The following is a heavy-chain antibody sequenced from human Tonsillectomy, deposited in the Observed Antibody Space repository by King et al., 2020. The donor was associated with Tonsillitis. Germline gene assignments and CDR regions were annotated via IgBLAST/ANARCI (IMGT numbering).Heavy chain of an antibody. J-gene: IGHJ4*02. CDR1: GFTFSSYA. D-gene: IGHD2-2*01. CDR2: IYSGGSST. Sequence: VQLVESGGGLVQPGGSLRLSCAASGFTFSSYAMSWVRQAPGKGLEWVSVIYSGGSSTYYADSVKGRFTISRDNSKNTLYLQMNSLRGEDTAVYYCAKSGFSSTSCYYLREYFDYWGQGTLVTVSS. CDR3: AKSGFSSTSCYYLREYFDY. V-gene: IGHV3-23*03.